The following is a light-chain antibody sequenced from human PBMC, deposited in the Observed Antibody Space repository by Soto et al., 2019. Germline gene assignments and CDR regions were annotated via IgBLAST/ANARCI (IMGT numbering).Light chain of an antibody. V-gene: IGKV3-11*01. CDR2: DAS. J-gene: IGKJ1*01. CDR3: QQRSDWPWT. Sequence: EIVLTQSPGTLSLSPGERATLSCRASQSVSSYLAWYQQKPGQAPRLLIYDASNRATGIPARFSGGGSGTDFTLTISNLEPEDFAVYYCQQRSDWPWTFGQGTKVDI. CDR1: QSVSSY.